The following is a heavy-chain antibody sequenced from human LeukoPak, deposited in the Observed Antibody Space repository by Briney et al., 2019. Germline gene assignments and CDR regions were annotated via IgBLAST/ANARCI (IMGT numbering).Heavy chain of an antibody. D-gene: IGHD6-13*01. CDR2: IYYSGST. J-gene: IGHJ5*02. CDR1: GGSISSYY. Sequence: SETLSLTCTVSGGSISSYYWSWIRQPPGKGLEWLGYIYYSGSTNYNPSLKSRVTISVDTSKNQFSLKLSSVTAADTAVYYCARRIAAAGTLTNWFDPWGQGTLVTVSS. CDR3: ARRIAAAGTLTNWFDP. V-gene: IGHV4-59*01.